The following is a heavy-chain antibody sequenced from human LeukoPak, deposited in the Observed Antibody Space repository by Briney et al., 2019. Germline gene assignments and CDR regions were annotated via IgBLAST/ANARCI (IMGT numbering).Heavy chain of an antibody. CDR2: IYYSGST. Sequence: PSETLSLTCTVSGGSISSYYWSWIRQPPGKGLEWIGYIYYSGSTNYNPSLKSRVTISVDTSKNQFSLKLSSVTAADTAVYYCARNEVGATGGNYWGQGTLVTVSS. CDR3: ARNEVGATGGNY. CDR1: GGSISSYY. J-gene: IGHJ4*02. D-gene: IGHD1-26*01. V-gene: IGHV4-59*01.